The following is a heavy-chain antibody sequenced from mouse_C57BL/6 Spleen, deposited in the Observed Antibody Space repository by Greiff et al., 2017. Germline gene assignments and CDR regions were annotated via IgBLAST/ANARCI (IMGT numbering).Heavy chain of an antibody. CDR1: GFTFSSYA. V-gene: IGHV5-9-1*02. J-gene: IGHJ1*03. D-gene: IGHD2-5*01. Sequence: DVKLVESGAGLVKPGGSLKLSCAASGFTFSSYAMSWVRQTPEKRLEWVAYISSGGDYIYYADTVKGRFTISRDNARNTLYLQMSSLKSEDTAMYYCTRERAYYSNYRYFDVWGTGTTVTVSS. CDR2: ISSGGDYI. CDR3: TRERAYYSNYRYFDV.